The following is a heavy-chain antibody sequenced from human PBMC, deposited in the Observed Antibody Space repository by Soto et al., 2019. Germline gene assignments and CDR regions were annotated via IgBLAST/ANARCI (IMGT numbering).Heavy chain of an antibody. CDR1: GFTFSDYY. D-gene: IGHD3-22*01. J-gene: IGHJ4*02. CDR3: ARRFKHGTSGLCYAYFDS. CDR2: ISGSRSYT. Sequence: GVSLILSCAASGFTFSDYYLSWIRQAPGKGLEWVSYISGSRSYTKYADSVKGRFTISRENAKNSVYLQMNSLRAEDTAVYICARRFKHGTSGLCYAYFDSWGQGSLVTLPS. V-gene: IGHV3-11*06.